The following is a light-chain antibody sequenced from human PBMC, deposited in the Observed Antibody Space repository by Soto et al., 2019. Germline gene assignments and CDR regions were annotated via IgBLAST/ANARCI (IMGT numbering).Light chain of an antibody. Sequence: EIVLTQSPGTLSLSPGERATLSCRASQTVTNTYLAWYQQKSGQAPNFLIYGASNVATGIPDRFSGSGSGTDFTLTISRLEPEDFAVYYCQQYGTLPPTFGGGTKVEI. J-gene: IGKJ4*01. CDR1: QTVTNTY. CDR3: QQYGTLPPT. V-gene: IGKV3-20*01. CDR2: GAS.